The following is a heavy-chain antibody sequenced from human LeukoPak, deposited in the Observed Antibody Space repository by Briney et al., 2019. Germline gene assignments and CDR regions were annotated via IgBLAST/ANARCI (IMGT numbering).Heavy chain of an antibody. CDR1: GFSFKNYG. V-gene: IGHV3-30*18. D-gene: IGHD2-15*01. CDR3: AKDTYCSDSNCEANDAFDV. CDR2: ISYDGSKN. J-gene: IGHJ3*01. Sequence: GKSLRLSCTTSGFSFKNYGIHWVRQAPGKGLEWVAVISYDGSKNFYADSVRGRFIISRDNSRNTVYVRMNSLREEDTAVYYCAKDTYCSDSNCEANDAFDVWGQGTTVTVSS.